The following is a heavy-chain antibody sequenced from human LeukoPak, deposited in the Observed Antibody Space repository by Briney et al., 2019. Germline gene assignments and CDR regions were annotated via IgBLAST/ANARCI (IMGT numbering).Heavy chain of an antibody. J-gene: IGHJ4*01. CDR3: VKGRRGVWGIGGGYYLDH. CDR1: GFTFSSDV. D-gene: IGHD3-16*01. Sequence: PGGSLRLSCATSGFTFSSDVMSWVRQAPGKGLEWVAGIGGSGGDTYYADSVKGRFTISRDNSKNTLDLQLNSLRAEDTAVYYCVKGRRGVWGIGGGYYLDHWGQGTLVTVSS. V-gene: IGHV3-23*01. CDR2: IGGSGGDT.